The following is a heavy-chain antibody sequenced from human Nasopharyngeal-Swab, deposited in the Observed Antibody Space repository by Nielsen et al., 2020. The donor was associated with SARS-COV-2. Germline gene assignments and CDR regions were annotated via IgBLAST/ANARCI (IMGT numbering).Heavy chain of an antibody. CDR1: GGSFSAYY. CDR3: ARGGAGVVPPPVLGLGPYYPYYYMDV. CDR2: INHSGST. Sequence: SETLSLTCAVYGGSFSAYYWGWIRQPPGKGLEWIAEINHSGSTNYNPSLKSRVTLSVDTSKNQFSLKLSSVTAADTAVYYCARGGAGVVPPPVLGLGPYYPYYYMDVWGKGTTVTVSS. V-gene: IGHV4-34*01. J-gene: IGHJ6*03. D-gene: IGHD2-2*01.